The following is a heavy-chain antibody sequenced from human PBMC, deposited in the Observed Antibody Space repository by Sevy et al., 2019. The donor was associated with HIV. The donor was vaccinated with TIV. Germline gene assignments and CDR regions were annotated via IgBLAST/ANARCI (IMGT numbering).Heavy chain of an antibody. D-gene: IGHD4-17*01. J-gene: IGHJ6*02. CDR3: TRADYGDYGTYYYGMDV. Sequence: SLRLSCTASGFTFGDYAMSWFRQAPGKGLEWVGFIRSKAYGGTTEYAASVKGRFTISRDDSKSIAYLQMNSLKTEDTVVYYCTRADYGDYGTYYYGMDVWGQGTTVTVSS. V-gene: IGHV3-49*03. CDR2: IRSKAYGGTT. CDR1: GFTFGDYA.